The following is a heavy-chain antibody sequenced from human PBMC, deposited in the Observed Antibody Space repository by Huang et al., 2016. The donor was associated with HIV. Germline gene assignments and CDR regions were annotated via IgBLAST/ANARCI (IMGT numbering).Heavy chain of an antibody. J-gene: IGHJ4*02. V-gene: IGHV4-39*01. CDR1: GVAMNRRSCD. Sequence: QVQLHESGPGLVRPSENLSLPCIVSGVAMNRRSCDGGGIRQRPGRGMGWFGSKYNSGRTYYNPALKSRVTMSIDTSKNEFSLKLGSVTAADTAVYYCARHAGTSRRYYFDFWGRGTLVTVSS. D-gene: IGHD2-2*01. CDR2: KYNSGRT. CDR3: ARHAGTSRRYYFDF.